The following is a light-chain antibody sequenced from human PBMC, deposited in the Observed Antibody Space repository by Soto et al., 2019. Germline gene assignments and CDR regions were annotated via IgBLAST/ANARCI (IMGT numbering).Light chain of an antibody. V-gene: IGLV6-57*01. J-gene: IGLJ2*01. CDR3: QSYDTSNVI. Sequence: NFMLTQPHSVSESPGKTVTISCTRSSGSIASNYVQWYQQRPGSSPTTVIYEDNHRPSGVPDRFSGSIDSSSNSAPLTISGLKTEDEADYYCQSYDTSNVIFGGGTKLTVL. CDR2: EDN. CDR1: SGSIASNY.